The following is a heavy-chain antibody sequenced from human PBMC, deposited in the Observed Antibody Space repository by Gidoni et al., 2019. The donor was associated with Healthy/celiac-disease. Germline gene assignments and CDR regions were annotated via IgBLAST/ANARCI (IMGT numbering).Heavy chain of an antibody. J-gene: IGHJ5*02. Sequence: QITLKESGPTLVKPTQTLTLTCTFSGFSLSTSGVGVGWIRQPPGKALEWLALIYWNDDKRYSPSLKSRLTITKDTSKNQVVLTMTNMDPVDTATYYCAHQYYYDRGFDPWGQGTLVTVSS. CDR1: GFSLSTSGVG. V-gene: IGHV2-5*01. CDR2: IYWNDDK. CDR3: AHQYYYDRGFDP. D-gene: IGHD3-22*01.